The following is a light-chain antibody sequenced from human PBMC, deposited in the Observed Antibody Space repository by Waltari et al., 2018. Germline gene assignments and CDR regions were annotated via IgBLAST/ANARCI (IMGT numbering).Light chain of an antibody. V-gene: IGKV2-30*02. CDR3: MQGTHWPIT. J-gene: IGKJ5*01. Sequence: DVVMTQSPLSLPVTLGQPASISCRSSQSLVHSDGNTYLSWFQQRPGQSPRRLIYKVSNRDSVRDFGIPDRFSGSGSGTDFTLKISRVEAEDVGVYYCMQGTHWPITFGQGTRLEIK. CDR2: KVS. CDR1: QSLVHSDGNTY.